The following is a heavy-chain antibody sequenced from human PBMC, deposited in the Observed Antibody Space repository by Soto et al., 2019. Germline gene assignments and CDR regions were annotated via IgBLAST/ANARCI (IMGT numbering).Heavy chain of an antibody. CDR2: INSNRGGT. V-gene: IGHV1-2*02. J-gene: IGHJ6*02. Sequence: ASVKVSCKASGYTFTGYYMHWVRQAPGQGLEWMGWINSNRGGTNYAQKVQGRVTMTRDTSISTAYMELSRLRSDDTAVYYCAREVDTSFGYYYGMDVWGQGTTVTVSS. CDR3: AREVDTSFGYYYGMDV. CDR1: GYTFTGYY. D-gene: IGHD5-18*01.